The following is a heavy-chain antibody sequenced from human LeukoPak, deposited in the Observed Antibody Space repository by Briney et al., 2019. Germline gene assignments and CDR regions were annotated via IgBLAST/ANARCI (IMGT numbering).Heavy chain of an antibody. CDR3: ASTPGVAAAGTLWWFDP. CDR2: IYYSGGT. Sequence: PSETLSLTCTVSGGSIRSYYWSWIRQPPGKGLERIGCIYYSGGTNYNPSLKSRVTISVDTSKDQVSLRLRSVTAADTAVYYCASTPGVAAAGTLWWFDPWGQGTLVTVSS. V-gene: IGHV4-59*01. J-gene: IGHJ5*02. D-gene: IGHD6-13*01. CDR1: GGSIRSYY.